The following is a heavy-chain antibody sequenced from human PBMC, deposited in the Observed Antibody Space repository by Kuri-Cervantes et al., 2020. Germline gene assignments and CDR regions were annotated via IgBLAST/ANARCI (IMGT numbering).Heavy chain of an antibody. V-gene: IGHV3-23*01. Sequence: GGSLRLSCAAAGFTFSTYAMSWVRQAPGRGLEWVSSISASGDNTYYADSVKGRFTISRDNSKNTLYLQMNSLRADDTAVYYCAKVAYCSGSDCYGYFDYWGQGTLVTVSS. D-gene: IGHD2-15*01. J-gene: IGHJ4*02. CDR1: GFTFSTYA. CDR2: ISASGDNT. CDR3: AKVAYCSGSDCYGYFDY.